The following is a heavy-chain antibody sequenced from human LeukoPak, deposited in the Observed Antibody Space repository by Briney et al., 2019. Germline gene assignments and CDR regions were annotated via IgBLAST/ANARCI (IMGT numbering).Heavy chain of an antibody. CDR1: GFTFSSYA. CDR3: ARVPPDFWSGYFDY. Sequence: GRSLRLSCAASGFTFSSYAMHWVRQAPGKGLEWVAVISYDGSNKYYADSVKGRFTISRDNSKNTLYLQMNSLRAEDTAVYYCARVPPDFWSGYFDYWGQGTLVTVPS. CDR2: ISYDGSNK. D-gene: IGHD3-3*01. V-gene: IGHV3-30-3*01. J-gene: IGHJ4*02.